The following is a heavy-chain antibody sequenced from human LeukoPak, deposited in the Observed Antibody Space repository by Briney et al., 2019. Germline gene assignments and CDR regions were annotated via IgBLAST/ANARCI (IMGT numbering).Heavy chain of an antibody. CDR2: IYSDNT. Sequence: GGSLRLSCTVSGFTVSSNSMSWVRQAPGKGLEWVSFIYSDNTHYSDSVRGRFTISRDNSKNTLYLQMNSLRAEDTAVYYCARRAGAYSYPYDYWGQGTLVTVSS. CDR3: ARRAGAYSYPYDY. D-gene: IGHD4/OR15-4a*01. J-gene: IGHJ4*02. V-gene: IGHV3-53*01. CDR1: GFTVSSNS.